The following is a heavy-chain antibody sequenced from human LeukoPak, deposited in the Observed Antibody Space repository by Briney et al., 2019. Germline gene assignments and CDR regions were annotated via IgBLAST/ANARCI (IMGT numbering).Heavy chain of an antibody. CDR3: ARGAGYCSSTSCYGSYYYMDV. D-gene: IGHD2-2*01. J-gene: IGHJ6*03. CDR1: GYTFTSYD. Sequence: ASVKVSCKASGYTFTSYDINWVRQATGQGVEWMEWVNLNSGNTGYEQKFQGRGTMTRNTSISTAYMELSSLRSEDTAVYYCARGAGYCSSTSCYGSYYYMDVWGQGTTVTVS. V-gene: IGHV1-8*01. CDR2: VNLNSGNT.